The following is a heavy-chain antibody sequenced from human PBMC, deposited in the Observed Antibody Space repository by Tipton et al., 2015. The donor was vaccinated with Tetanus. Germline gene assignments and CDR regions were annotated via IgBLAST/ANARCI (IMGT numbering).Heavy chain of an antibody. J-gene: IGHJ4*02. CDR1: GDSITNSKYS. CDR2: VYHTGST. V-gene: IGHV4-30-2*01. Sequence: TLSLTCSVSGDSITNSKYSWNWIRQPPGKGLEWIGYVYHTGSTYYKPSLKSRLTMSVDRSMNQFSLKLSSVTAADTAVYYCARGHLRGIVVAVYDYWGQGTLVSVSS. CDR3: ARGHLRGIVVAVYDY. D-gene: IGHD2-15*01.